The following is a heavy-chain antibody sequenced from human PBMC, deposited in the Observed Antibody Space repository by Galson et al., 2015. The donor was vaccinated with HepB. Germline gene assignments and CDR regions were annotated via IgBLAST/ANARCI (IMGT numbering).Heavy chain of an antibody. CDR1: GFTFSSHA. V-gene: IGHV3-23*01. CDR3: AKRKVAYQYGMDV. CDR2: ISGSGDTT. D-gene: IGHD2-2*01. J-gene: IGHJ6*02. Sequence: SLRLSCAASGFTFSSHAMSWVRQAPGKGLEWVSGISGSGDTTYYAGSVEGRFTISRDNSKNMLYLQMNSLRAEDTAVYYCAKRKVAYQYGMDVWGQETTVIVSS.